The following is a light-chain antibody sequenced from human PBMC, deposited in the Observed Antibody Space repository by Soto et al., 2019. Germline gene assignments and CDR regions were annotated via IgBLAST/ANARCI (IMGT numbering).Light chain of an antibody. Sequence: EIVMTQSPATLSVSPGERATLSCRASQTVSSYLAWYQQKPGQASRLLIYGASTRATGIPARFSGSGSGTEFTLTISSLQSEDFAVYFCQQYHNWPGYTFGQGTKLEIK. CDR2: GAS. CDR3: QQYHNWPGYT. V-gene: IGKV3-15*01. CDR1: QTVSSY. J-gene: IGKJ2*01.